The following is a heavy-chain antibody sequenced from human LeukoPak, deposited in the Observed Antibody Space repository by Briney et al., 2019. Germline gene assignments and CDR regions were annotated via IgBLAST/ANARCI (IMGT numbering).Heavy chain of an antibody. CDR1: GGTFSSYA. Sequence: LVKVSCKASGGTFSSYAIGWVRQAPGQGLEWMGRIIPIFGTATYAQKFQGRVTITTDESTSTAYMELSSLRSEDTAVYYCASTHSSGWYDDWFDPWGQGTLVTVSS. CDR2: IIPIFGTA. J-gene: IGHJ5*02. V-gene: IGHV1-69*05. D-gene: IGHD6-19*01. CDR3: ASTHSSGWYDDWFDP.